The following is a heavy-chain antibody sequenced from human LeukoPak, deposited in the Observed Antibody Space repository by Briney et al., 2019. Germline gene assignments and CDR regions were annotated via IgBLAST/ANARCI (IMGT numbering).Heavy chain of an antibody. CDR1: GGTFSSYA. D-gene: IGHD4-11*01. J-gene: IGHJ5*02. CDR3: AREATVSLNWFDP. CDR2: IIPIFGTA. Sequence: SVKVSCKASGGTFSSYAISWVRQAPGQGLEWMGGIIPIFGTANYAQKFQGRVTITTDESTSTAYMELSSLRSEDTAVYYCAREATVSLNWFDPWGQGTPVAVSS. V-gene: IGHV1-69*05.